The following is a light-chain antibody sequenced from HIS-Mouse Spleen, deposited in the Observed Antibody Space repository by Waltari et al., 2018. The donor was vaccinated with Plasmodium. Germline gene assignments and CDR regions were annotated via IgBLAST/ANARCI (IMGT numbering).Light chain of an antibody. V-gene: IGKV3-15*01. CDR1: QSVSSN. Sequence: EIVMTQSPATLSVSPGARATLSCRASQSVSSNLAWYQQKPGQAPRLLIYGASTRATGIPARFRGRWSGTEFTLTISSLQSEDFAVYYCQQYNNWSFTFGPGTKVDIK. J-gene: IGKJ3*01. CDR2: GAS. CDR3: QQYNNWSFT.